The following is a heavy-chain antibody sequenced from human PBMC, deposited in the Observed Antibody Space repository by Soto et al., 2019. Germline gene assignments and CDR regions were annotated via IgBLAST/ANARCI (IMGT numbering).Heavy chain of an antibody. CDR2: INPNSGGT. D-gene: IGHD2-15*01. V-gene: IGHV1-2*04. Sequence: GASVKVSCKASGYTFTCYYMHWVRQAPGQGLEWMGWINPNSGGTNYAQKCQGWVTMTRDTSISTAYMELSRLRSDDTAVYYCARAKAAYYDYGMDVWGQGTTVTVSS. J-gene: IGHJ6*02. CDR3: ARAKAAYYDYGMDV. CDR1: GYTFTCYY.